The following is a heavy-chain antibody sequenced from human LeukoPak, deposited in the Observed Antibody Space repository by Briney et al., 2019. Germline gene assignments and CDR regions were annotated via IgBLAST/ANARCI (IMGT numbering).Heavy chain of an antibody. J-gene: IGHJ2*01. V-gene: IGHV3-23*01. CDR1: GFPFSSDA. D-gene: IGHD1-26*01. CDR2: ISGSTGST. CDR3: AKDRTVGASYWYFDL. Sequence: GGSLRLSCAGSGFPFSSDAMNWVRQAPGKGLEWVASISGSTGSTQYADSVKGRFTISRDSSKNTLFLHMSTLRAEDTAIYYCAKDRTVGASYWYFDLWGRGTLVTVSS.